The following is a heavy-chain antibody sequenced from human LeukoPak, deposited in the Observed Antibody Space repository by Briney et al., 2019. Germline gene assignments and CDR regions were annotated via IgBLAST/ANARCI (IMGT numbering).Heavy chain of an antibody. V-gene: IGHV3-74*01. CDR2: INSDGSST. CDR1: GFTFSSYW. CDR3: ASLFLCYGCSRSSDAINI. Sequence: GSLRLSCAASGFTFSSYWMHWVRQAPEKGLVWVSRINSDGSSTTYADSVKGRFTISRDNAKNTLYLQMNSLKAEDTAVYYCASLFLCYGCSRSSDAINIWGQGTMVTVSS. D-gene: IGHD6-6*01. J-gene: IGHJ3*02.